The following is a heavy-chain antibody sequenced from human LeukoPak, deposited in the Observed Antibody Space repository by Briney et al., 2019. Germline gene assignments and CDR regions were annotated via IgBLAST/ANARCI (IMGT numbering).Heavy chain of an antibody. CDR3: ARLAQPRWLQSGSDY. V-gene: IGHV5-51*01. CDR1: GYSFTSYW. Sequence: GESLKISCKGSGYSFTSYWIGWVRQMPGKGLEGMGIIYPGDSDTRYSPSFQGQVAVSADKSISTAYLQWSSLKASDTAMYYCARLAQPRWLQSGSDYWGQGTLVTVSS. J-gene: IGHJ4*02. D-gene: IGHD5-24*01. CDR2: IYPGDSDT.